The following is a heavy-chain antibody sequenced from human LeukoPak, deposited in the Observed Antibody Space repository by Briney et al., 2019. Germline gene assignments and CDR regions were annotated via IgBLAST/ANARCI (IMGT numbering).Heavy chain of an antibody. J-gene: IGHJ4*02. CDR3: TRLREMATGYFDY. CDR1: GFSFSDSA. CDR2: IRSKPNNYAT. V-gene: IGHV3-73*01. Sequence: GGSLRLSCAASGFSFSDSAMQWVRQTSGKGLEWLGRIRSKPNNYATAYAASVKGRFTISRDDLKNTAYLQMDGLRTEDTAMYYCTRLREMATGYFDYWGQGTLVTVSS. D-gene: IGHD5-24*01.